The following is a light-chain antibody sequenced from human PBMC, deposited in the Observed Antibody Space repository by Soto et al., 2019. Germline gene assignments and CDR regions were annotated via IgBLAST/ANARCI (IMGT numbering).Light chain of an antibody. J-gene: IGLJ1*01. CDR3: CSFPGPSTLYV. Sequence: QSVLTQPASVSGSPGHSLTISCTGTSSDVGSSNFVSWYQQHPGKAPKLIIYEGSRRPSGVSGRFSGSKSGNAASLTISGLQAEDEADYYCCSFPGPSTLYVFGSGTKVTVL. V-gene: IGLV2-23*01. CDR2: EGS. CDR1: SSDVGSSNF.